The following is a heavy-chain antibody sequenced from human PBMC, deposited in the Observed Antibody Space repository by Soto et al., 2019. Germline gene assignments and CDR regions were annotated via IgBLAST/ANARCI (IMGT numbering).Heavy chain of an antibody. Sequence: ASVKVSCKASRYTFTGYYMHLVRHAPGQGLEWMGWINPNSGGTNYAQKFQGWVTMTRDTSISTAYMELSRLRSDDTAVYYCARGGYCSSTSCQGNNWFDPWGQGTLVTVSS. D-gene: IGHD2-2*01. CDR2: INPNSGGT. CDR3: ARGGYCSSTSCQGNNWFDP. J-gene: IGHJ5*02. CDR1: RYTFTGYY. V-gene: IGHV1-2*04.